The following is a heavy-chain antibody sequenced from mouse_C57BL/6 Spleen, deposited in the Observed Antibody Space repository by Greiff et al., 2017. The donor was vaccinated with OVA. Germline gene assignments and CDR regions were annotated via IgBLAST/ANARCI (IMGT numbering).Heavy chain of an antibody. J-gene: IGHJ3*01. CDR1: GYTFTSYW. D-gene: IGHD2-4*01. V-gene: IGHV1-52*01. Sequence: QVQLKQPGAELVRPGSSVKLSCKASGYTFTSYWMHWVKQRPIQGLEWIGNIDPSDSETHYNQKFKDKATLTVDKSSSTAYMQLSSLTSEDSAVYYCAYDYDEAWFAYWGQGTLVTVSA. CDR2: IDPSDSET. CDR3: AYDYDEAWFAY.